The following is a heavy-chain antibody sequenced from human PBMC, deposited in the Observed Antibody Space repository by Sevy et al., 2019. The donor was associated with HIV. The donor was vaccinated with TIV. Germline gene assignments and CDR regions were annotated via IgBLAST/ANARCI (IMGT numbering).Heavy chain of an antibody. CDR1: GFTFSSYG. J-gene: IGHJ6*02. D-gene: IGHD2-2*01. CDR2: ISYDGSNK. CDR3: AKSRVPARGYYGMDV. Sequence: GGSLRLSCAASGFTFSSYGMHWVRQAPGKGLEWVAVISYDGSNKYYADSVKGRFTISRDNSKNTMYLQMNSLRAEDTAVYYCAKSRVPARGYYGMDVWGQGTTVTVSS. V-gene: IGHV3-30*18.